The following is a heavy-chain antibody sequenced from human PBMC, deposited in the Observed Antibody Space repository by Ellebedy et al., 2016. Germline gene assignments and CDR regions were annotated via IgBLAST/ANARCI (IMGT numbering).Heavy chain of an antibody. CDR2: ISGGGGTI. Sequence: GESLKISCAASGFTFSGYNLNWVRQAPGKGLEWLSFISGGGGTIYYANSVRGRFTISRDNVKNSLYLHMNSLRDEDTAVYYCARVGPQVATLDYWGQGTLVTVSS. J-gene: IGHJ4*02. D-gene: IGHD5-12*01. CDR1: GFTFSGYN. CDR3: ARVGPQVATLDY. V-gene: IGHV3-48*02.